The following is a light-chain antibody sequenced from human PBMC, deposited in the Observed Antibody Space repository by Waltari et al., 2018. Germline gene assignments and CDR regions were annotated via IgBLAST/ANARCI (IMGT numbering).Light chain of an antibody. CDR1: QDISNW. J-gene: IGKJ2*03. CDR2: RAS. Sequence: DIQMTQSPSSLSASVGDRVTITCRASQDISNWLACYQQKPGKAPKLLIYRASNLETGVPSRFSGSGSGTDFTLTISSLQPEDIATYYCQQHDNSPYSFGQGTKVEIK. CDR3: QQHDNSPYS. V-gene: IGKV1-33*01.